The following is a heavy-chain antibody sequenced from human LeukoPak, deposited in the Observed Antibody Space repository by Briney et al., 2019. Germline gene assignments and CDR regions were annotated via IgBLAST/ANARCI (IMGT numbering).Heavy chain of an antibody. V-gene: IGHV3-9*01. D-gene: IGHD2-15*01. CDR1: GFTFDDYA. Sequence: PGRSLRLSCAASGFTFDDYAMHWVRQAPGKGLEWVSGISWNSGSIGYADSVKGRFTISRDNAKNSLYLQMNSLRAEDTALYYCAKDRAIVVVANYGMDVWGQGTTVTVSS. CDR3: AKDRAIVVVANYGMDV. CDR2: ISWNSGSI. J-gene: IGHJ6*02.